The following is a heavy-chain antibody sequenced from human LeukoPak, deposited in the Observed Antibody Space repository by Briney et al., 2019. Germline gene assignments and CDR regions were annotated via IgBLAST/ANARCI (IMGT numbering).Heavy chain of an antibody. Sequence: ASVKVSCKASGYTFTSYGISWVRQAPGQGLEWMGWISAYNGNTNYAQKLQGRVTITRNTSISTAYMEVSSLRSDDTAVYFCARGRGPLTGYRNWFDPWGQGTLLTVSS. CDR2: ISAYNGNT. J-gene: IGHJ5*02. CDR3: ARGRGPLTGYRNWFDP. CDR1: GYTFTSYG. D-gene: IGHD3-9*01. V-gene: IGHV1-18*01.